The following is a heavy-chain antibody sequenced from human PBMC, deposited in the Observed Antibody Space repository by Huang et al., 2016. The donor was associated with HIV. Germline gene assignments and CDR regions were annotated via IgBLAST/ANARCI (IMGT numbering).Heavy chain of an antibody. Sequence: QVQLVESGGGVVQPGGSLRLSCATSGVTFSSYGMHWVRQASGLGLVVVAFIHYDGTKKYYADSVKGRFNISRDNSKNMLHLQMNNLRVEDTAAYFCAKVTLGFDYWGQGTWVTVSS. CDR3: AKVTLGFDY. J-gene: IGHJ4*02. CDR2: IHYDGTKK. CDR1: GVTFSSYG. V-gene: IGHV3-30*02. D-gene: IGHD2-15*01.